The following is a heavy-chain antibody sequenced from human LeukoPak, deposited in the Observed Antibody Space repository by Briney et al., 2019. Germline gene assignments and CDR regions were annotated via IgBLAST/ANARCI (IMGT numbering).Heavy chain of an antibody. V-gene: IGHV3-30*03. J-gene: IGHJ5*02. Sequence: GGSLRLSCAASGFTFSSYGMHWVRQAPGKGLEWVAVISYDGSNKYYADSVKGRFTISRDNSKNTLYLQMNSLRAEDTALYYCVGTIAAAGTDWFDPWGQGTLVTVSS. D-gene: IGHD6-13*01. CDR1: GFTFSSYG. CDR2: ISYDGSNK. CDR3: VGTIAAAGTDWFDP.